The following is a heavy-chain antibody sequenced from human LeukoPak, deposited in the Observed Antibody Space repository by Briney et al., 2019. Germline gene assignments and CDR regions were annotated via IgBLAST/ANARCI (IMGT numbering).Heavy chain of an antibody. CDR3: AKGAFRWEPRPANFDY. V-gene: IGHV3-23*01. D-gene: IGHD1-26*01. Sequence: SCAAXXFTXXSYAMSWVGQAPGKGLEGVSGISGSGGSTDYADSVKGRFTIYRDNSKNTLYMEMNSLRAEDTAVYYCAKGAFRWEPRPANFDYWGQGTLVAVSS. CDR2: ISGSGGST. J-gene: IGHJ4*02. CDR1: XFTXXSYA.